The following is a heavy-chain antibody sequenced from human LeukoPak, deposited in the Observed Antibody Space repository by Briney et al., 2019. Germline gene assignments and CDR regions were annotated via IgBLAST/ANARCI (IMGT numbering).Heavy chain of an antibody. D-gene: IGHD6-6*01. V-gene: IGHV3-53*01. J-gene: IGHJ3*02. Sequence: PGGSLRLSCAASGFTFSSYAMSWVRQAPGKGLEWVSVIYSGGSTYYADSVKGRFTISRDNSKNTLYLQMNSLRAEDTAVYYCATERVSSSPLDAFDIWGQGTMVTVSS. CDR3: ATERVSSSPLDAFDI. CDR2: IYSGGST. CDR1: GFTFSSYA.